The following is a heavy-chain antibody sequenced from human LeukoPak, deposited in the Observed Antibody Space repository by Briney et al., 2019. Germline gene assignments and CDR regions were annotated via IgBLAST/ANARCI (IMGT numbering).Heavy chain of an antibody. D-gene: IGHD3-10*01. J-gene: IGHJ5*02. CDR3: ARDFSTMVRGVALWWFDP. CDR1: GYSISSGYH. V-gene: IGHV4-38-2*02. CDR2: IYHSGST. Sequence: SETLSLTCTVSGYSISSGYHWGWIRQPPGKGLEWIGSIYHSGSTYYNPSLKSRVTISVDTSKNQFSLKLSSVTAADTAVYYCARDFSTMVRGVALWWFDPWGQGTLVTVSS.